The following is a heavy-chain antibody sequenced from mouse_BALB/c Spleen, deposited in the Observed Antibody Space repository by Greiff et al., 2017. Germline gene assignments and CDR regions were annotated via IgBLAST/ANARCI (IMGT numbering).Heavy chain of an antibody. CDR1: GFTFSSYG. D-gene: IGHD1-1*01. CDR3: ARHYYGSSWSYAMDY. V-gene: IGHV5-6*01. CDR2: ISSGGSYT. J-gene: IGHJ4*01. Sequence: EVQGVESGGDLVKPGGSLKLSCAASGFTFSSYGMSWVRQTPDKRLEWVATISSGGSYTYYPDSVKGRFTISRDNAKNTLYLQMSSLKSEDTAMYYCARHYYGSSWSYAMDYGGQGTSVTVSS.